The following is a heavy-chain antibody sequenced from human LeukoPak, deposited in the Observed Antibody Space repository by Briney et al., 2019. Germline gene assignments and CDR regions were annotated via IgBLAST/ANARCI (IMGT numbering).Heavy chain of an antibody. CDR1: GYTFTGYY. CDR3: ARSEGDPTFDY. J-gene: IGHJ4*02. V-gene: IGHV1-8*02. D-gene: IGHD1-1*01. CDR2: INPNSGNT. Sequence: ASVKVSCKASGYTFTGYYMHWVRQAPGQGLEWMGWINPNSGNTGYAQKFQGRVTMTRNTSISTAYMELSSLRSEDTAVYYCARSEGDPTFDYWGQGTLVTVSS.